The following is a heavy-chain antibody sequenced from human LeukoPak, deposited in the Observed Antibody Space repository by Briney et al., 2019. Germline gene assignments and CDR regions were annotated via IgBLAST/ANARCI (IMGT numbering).Heavy chain of an antibody. CDR2: IWYDGSNK. CDR1: GFTFSSYG. J-gene: IGHJ4*02. D-gene: IGHD5-18*01. V-gene: IGHV3-33*01. CDR3: ARDAPGYSYGDY. Sequence: GGSLRLSCAASGFTFSSYGMHWVRQAPGKGLEWVAVIWYDGSNKYYADSVKGRFTISRDNFKNTLYLQMNSLRAEDTAVYYCARDAPGYSYGDYWGQGTLVTVSS.